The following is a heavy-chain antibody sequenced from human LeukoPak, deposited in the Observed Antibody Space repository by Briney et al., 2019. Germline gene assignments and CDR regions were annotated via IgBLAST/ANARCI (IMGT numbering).Heavy chain of an antibody. V-gene: IGHV4-59*01. CDR3: ARDGTGTSFDC. CDR2: IYYSGST. J-gene: IGHJ4*02. D-gene: IGHD1-1*01. Sequence: PSETLSLTCTVSGGSISSYYWSWIRQPPGKGLEWIGYIYYSGSTNYNPSLKSRVTISVDTSKNQFSLKLSSVTAADTAVYYCARDGTGTSFDCWGQGTLVTVSS. CDR1: GGSISSYY.